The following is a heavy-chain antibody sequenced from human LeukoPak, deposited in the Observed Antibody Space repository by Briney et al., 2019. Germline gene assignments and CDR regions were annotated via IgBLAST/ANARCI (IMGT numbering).Heavy chain of an antibody. CDR2: IYYSGST. D-gene: IGHD3-10*01. V-gene: IGHV4-59*01. J-gene: IGHJ4*02. Sequence: SETLSLTCTVSGGTISSYYWSWIRQPPGKGLEWIGYIYYSGSTNYNPSLKSRVTISVDTSKNQFSLKLSSVTAADTAVYYCARDMVRGPTDYWGQGTLVTVSS. CDR3: ARDMVRGPTDY. CDR1: GGTISSYY.